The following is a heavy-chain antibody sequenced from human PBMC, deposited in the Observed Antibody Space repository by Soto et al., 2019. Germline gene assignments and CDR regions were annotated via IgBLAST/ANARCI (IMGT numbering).Heavy chain of an antibody. J-gene: IGHJ3*02. D-gene: IGHD6-13*01. V-gene: IGHV1-69*13. CDR3: ARDLYGYSRYVAFDI. CDR2: IIPIFGTA. CDR1: GGTFSSYA. Sequence: ASVKVSCKASGGTFSSYAISWVRQAPGQGLEWMGGIIPIFGTANYAQKFQGRVTITADESTSTAYMELSSLRSEATAVYYCARDLYGYSRYVAFDIWGQGTMVNVSS.